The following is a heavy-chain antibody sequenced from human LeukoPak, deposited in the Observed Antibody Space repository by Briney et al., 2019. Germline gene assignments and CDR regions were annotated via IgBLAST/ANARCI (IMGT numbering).Heavy chain of an antibody. J-gene: IGHJ4*02. CDR1: GFTFSRYA. D-gene: IGHD6-13*01. CDR3: AEDPPYSSRY. Sequence: GGALTLSCAPSGFTFSRYALLWVRQAPPKGLDWVSAISGSGGSTYHADSVQGRFTIFSDNSKKTLYLQMNSLRAEDTAVYYCAEDPPYSSRYWGQGTLVTVSS. CDR2: ISGSGGST. V-gene: IGHV3-23*01.